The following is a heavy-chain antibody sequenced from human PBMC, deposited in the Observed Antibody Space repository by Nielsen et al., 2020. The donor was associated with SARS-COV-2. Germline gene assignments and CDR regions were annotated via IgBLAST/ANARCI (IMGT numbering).Heavy chain of an antibody. CDR3: ARPASYGDYVDGMDV. V-gene: IGHV5-51*01. CDR1: GYTFTNYW. Sequence: KVSCKGSGYTFTNYWIGWVRQMPGKGLEWMGIIYPGDSDTRYSPSFQGQVTISADKSISTAYLQWSSLKASDTAMYYCARPASYGDYVDGMDVWGQGTTVTVSS. D-gene: IGHD4-17*01. J-gene: IGHJ6*02. CDR2: IYPGDSDT.